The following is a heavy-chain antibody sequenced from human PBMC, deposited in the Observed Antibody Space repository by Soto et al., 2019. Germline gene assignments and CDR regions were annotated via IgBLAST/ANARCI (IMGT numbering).Heavy chain of an antibody. CDR3: ATDKSSGSSGYYYYMDV. CDR1: GFTFDDYA. J-gene: IGHJ6*03. Sequence: EVQLVESGGGLVQPGRSLRLSCAASGFTFDDYAMHWVRQAPGKGLEWVSGISWNSGSIGYADSVKGRFTISRDNAKNSLYLQMNSLRAEDTALYYCATDKSSGSSGYYYYMDVWGKGTTVTVSS. V-gene: IGHV3-9*01. CDR2: ISWNSGSI. D-gene: IGHD6-19*01.